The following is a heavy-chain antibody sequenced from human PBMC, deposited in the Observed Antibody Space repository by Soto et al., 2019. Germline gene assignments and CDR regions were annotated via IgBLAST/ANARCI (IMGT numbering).Heavy chain of an antibody. D-gene: IGHD6-6*01. CDR2: ISSSGSTI. V-gene: IGHV3-11*01. CDR1: GFTFSDYY. J-gene: IGHJ4*02. Sequence: QVQLVESGGGLVKPGGSLRLSCAASGFTFSDYYMSWIRQAPGKGLEWVSYISSSGSTIYYADSVKGRFTISRDNAKNSLYLQMNSLSAEVTAVYYCAREDRAVRFVKSRGASDYWGQGTLVTVSS. CDR3: AREDRAVRFVKSRGASDY.